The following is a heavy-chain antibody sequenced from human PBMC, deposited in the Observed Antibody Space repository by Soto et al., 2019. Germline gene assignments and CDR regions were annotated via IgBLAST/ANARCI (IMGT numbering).Heavy chain of an antibody. CDR2: IYSSGTT. CDR3: ARAPGVVVGTSILSSWFDP. V-gene: IGHV4-4*02. CDR1: GDSIRTSNW. Sequence: QVQLQESGPGLVKSSGTLSLACTVSGDSIRTSNWWSWVRQTPGKGLEWIGEIYSSGTTNFNPSLKSRVSISVDKSRNQFSLNLTSVTAADTAVYFCARAPGVVVGTSILSSWFDPWGQGTLVIVSS. J-gene: IGHJ5*02. D-gene: IGHD2-21*02.